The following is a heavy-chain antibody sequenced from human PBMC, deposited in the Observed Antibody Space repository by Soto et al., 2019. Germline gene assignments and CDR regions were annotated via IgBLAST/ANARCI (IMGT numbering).Heavy chain of an antibody. J-gene: IGHJ4*02. V-gene: IGHV4-59*01. Sequence: PSETLSLTCTVSADSIKYYYCSWIRQAPGKGLEWIGYVYYDGSTKYNPSLESRVTMSIATSKNQFSLKLSSVIAADTAVYYCVSYDRQSGRYSLDYWGQGTLVTVSS. D-gene: IGHD3-10*01. CDR2: VYYDGST. CDR1: ADSIKYYY. CDR3: VSYDRQSGRYSLDY.